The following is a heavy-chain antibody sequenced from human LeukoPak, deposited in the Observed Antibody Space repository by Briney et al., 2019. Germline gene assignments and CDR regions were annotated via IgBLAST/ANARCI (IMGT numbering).Heavy chain of an antibody. CDR3: ARDREGSGSYYNPSYYMDV. CDR1: GFTFSYYS. J-gene: IGHJ6*03. D-gene: IGHD3-10*01. V-gene: IGHV3-21*01. CDR2: ISSSSSYI. Sequence: PGGSLRLSCAASGFTFSYYSMNWVRQAPGKGLEWVSSISSSSSYIYYADSVKGRFTISRDNAKNSLYLQMNSLRAEDTAVYYCARDREGSGSYYNPSYYMDVWGKGTTVTVSS.